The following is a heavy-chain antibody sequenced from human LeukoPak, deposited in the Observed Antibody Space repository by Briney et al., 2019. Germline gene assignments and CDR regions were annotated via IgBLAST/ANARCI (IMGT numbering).Heavy chain of an antibody. D-gene: IGHD3-22*01. Sequence: GRSLRLSCAASGFTFSSYGMHWVRQAPGKGLEWVAVISYDGSNKYYADSVKGRFTISRDNSKNTLYLQMNSLRVEDTAVYYCAKVPYDSSGYDYWGQGTLVTVSP. CDR1: GFTFSSYG. J-gene: IGHJ4*02. V-gene: IGHV3-30*18. CDR2: ISYDGSNK. CDR3: AKVPYDSSGYDY.